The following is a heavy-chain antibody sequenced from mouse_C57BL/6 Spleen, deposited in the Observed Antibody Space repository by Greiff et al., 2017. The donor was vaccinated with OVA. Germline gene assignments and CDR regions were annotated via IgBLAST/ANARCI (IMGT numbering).Heavy chain of an antibody. Sequence: QVQLQQPGAELVKPGASVKLSCKASGYTFTSYWMHWVKQRPGQGLEWIGMIHPNSGSTNYNEKFKSKATLTVDKSSSTAYMQLSSLTSEDSAVYYCARNPHYYGSSYLDYWGQGTTLTVSS. CDR2: IHPNSGST. CDR1: GYTFTSYW. CDR3: ARNPHYYGSSYLDY. V-gene: IGHV1-64*01. D-gene: IGHD1-1*01. J-gene: IGHJ2*01.